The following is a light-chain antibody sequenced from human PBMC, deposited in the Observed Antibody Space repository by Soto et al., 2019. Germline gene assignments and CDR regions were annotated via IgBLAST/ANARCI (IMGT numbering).Light chain of an antibody. CDR3: QQYDNWPFT. CDR2: GAS. J-gene: IGKJ3*01. CDR1: QSVSSN. V-gene: IGKV3-15*01. Sequence: EIVMTQSPATLSVSPGERATLSCRASQSVSSNLAGYQQKPGQAPMLLIYGASTRATGIPGRVSGSGSGTEFTLTISSLQSEDFAVSYCQQYDNWPFTFGPGTKVDIK.